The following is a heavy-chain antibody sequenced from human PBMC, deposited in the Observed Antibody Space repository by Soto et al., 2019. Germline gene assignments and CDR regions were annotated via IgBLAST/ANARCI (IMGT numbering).Heavy chain of an antibody. CDR1: GYTFTSDD. CDR3: ARGITIFGGVDP. D-gene: IGHD3-3*01. CDR2: MNPNSGNT. Sequence: QVQLVQSGAEVKKPGASVKVSCKASGYTFTSDDINWVRQATGQGLEWMGWMNPNSGNTGYAQKFQGRVTMTRNTSISTADMELSSLRSEDTAVYSCARGITIFGGVDPGGQGTRVTVSS. V-gene: IGHV1-8*01. J-gene: IGHJ5*02.